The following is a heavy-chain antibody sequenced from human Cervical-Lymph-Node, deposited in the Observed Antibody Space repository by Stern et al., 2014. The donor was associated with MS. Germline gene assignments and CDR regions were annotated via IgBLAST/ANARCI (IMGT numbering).Heavy chain of an antibody. J-gene: IGHJ4*02. CDR3: AKGDNWRRLNY. Sequence: VQLVESGGGVVQPGRSLRLSCAASGFTFSTYGMHWVRQAPGKGLEWGGVISDDGSKKFYADSVKSRVTISRDNSKNTLYLQMNSLRAEDTAVYYCAKGDNWRRLNYWGQGTLVTVSS. D-gene: IGHD1-20*01. CDR1: GFTFSTYG. V-gene: IGHV3-30*18. CDR2: ISDDGSKK.